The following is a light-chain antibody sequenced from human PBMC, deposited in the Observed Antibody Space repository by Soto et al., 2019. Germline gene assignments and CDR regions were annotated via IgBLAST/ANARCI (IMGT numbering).Light chain of an antibody. J-gene: IGKJ5*01. CDR3: HQNYETLWT. CDR1: QGISTY. CDR2: DSS. V-gene: IGKV1-9*01. Sequence: DDQLTQSPAFLSASIGDRVTITCRASQGISTYLAWFQQKPPKAPKLLFYDSSSVHSGVPSRFIGSGSGRDFSPSIMSRLPDEFIAYYYHQNYETLWTFGQGTSLEIK.